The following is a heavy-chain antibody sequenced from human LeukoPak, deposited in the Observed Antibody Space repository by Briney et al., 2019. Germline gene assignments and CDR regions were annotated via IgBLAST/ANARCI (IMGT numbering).Heavy chain of an antibody. Sequence: GESLKISCQGSGYTFTAYWIGWVRQLPGKGLEWMGIIYPGDSDTRYSPSFQGQVTISADKSFNTAYLQWSSLKASDTAMYYCAIHTLMGTPSSPFDYWGQGTPVTVSS. CDR2: IYPGDSDT. CDR1: GYTFTAYW. D-gene: IGHD2-8*01. J-gene: IGHJ4*02. CDR3: AIHTLMGTPSSPFDY. V-gene: IGHV5-51*01.